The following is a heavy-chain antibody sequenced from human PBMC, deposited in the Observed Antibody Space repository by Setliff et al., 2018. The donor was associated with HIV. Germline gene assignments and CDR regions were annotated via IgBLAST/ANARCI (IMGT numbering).Heavy chain of an antibody. CDR3: ARDPGGESWLDV. J-gene: IGHJ5*02. CDR1: GFSFSAYY. CDR2: LSGGGRVL. D-gene: IGHD4-17*01. Sequence: PGESLKISCAGSGFSFSAYYMTWIRQAPGKGLEWVSHLSGGGRVLKYADSVRGRFTISRDNADNSVSLQMNNLRAEDTAVYYCARDPGGESWLDVWGQGVLVTVSS. V-gene: IGHV3-11*04.